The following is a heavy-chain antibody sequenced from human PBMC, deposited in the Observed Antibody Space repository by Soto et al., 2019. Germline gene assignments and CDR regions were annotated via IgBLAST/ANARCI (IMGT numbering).Heavy chain of an antibody. CDR1: GFTFSDST. Sequence: EVPLVESGGGLVQPGGSLKLSCAASGFTFSDSTMHWVRQASGKGLEWVGRIRSKANNYATTYAASVKGRFTISRXDSKNTAYLQMNSLKTEDTAMYYCTRSFYGSGSSYWGQGTLVTVSS. CDR3: TRSFYGSGSSY. V-gene: IGHV3-73*02. D-gene: IGHD3-10*01. J-gene: IGHJ4*02. CDR2: IRSKANNYAT.